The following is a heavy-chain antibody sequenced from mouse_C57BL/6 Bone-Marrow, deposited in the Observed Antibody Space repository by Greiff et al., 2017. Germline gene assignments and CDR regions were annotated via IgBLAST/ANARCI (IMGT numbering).Heavy chain of an antibody. CDR2: ISTGGGST. CDR3: ARGWLLGYFDV. D-gene: IGHD2-3*01. J-gene: IGHJ1*03. V-gene: IGHV5-12*01. Sequence: EVQVVESGGGLVQPGGSLKLSCAASGFTFSDYYMYWVRQTPEKRLEWVAYISTGGGSTYYPDTVKGRFTISRDNAKNTLYLQMSRLKSEDTAMFYCARGWLLGYFDVWGTGTTVTVSS. CDR1: GFTFSDYY.